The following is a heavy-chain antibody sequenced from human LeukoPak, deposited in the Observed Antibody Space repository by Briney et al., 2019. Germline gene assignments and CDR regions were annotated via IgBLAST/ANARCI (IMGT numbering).Heavy chain of an antibody. Sequence: SETLSLTCTVSGGSISSYYWSWIRQPPGEKLEWIGYLYYSGSTNYNPSLGSRVTISADSSKNQFSLKLTSVTAADTAVYYCARDAKLLGAFDLWGPGTMGTVSS. CDR3: ARDAKLLGAFDL. CDR1: GGSISSYY. J-gene: IGHJ3*01. CDR2: LYYSGST. V-gene: IGHV4-59*01.